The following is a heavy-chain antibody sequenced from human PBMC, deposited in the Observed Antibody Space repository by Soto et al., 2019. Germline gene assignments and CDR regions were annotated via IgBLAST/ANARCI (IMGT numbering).Heavy chain of an antibody. CDR2: IYYSGST. D-gene: IGHD3-10*01. V-gene: IGHV4-59*01. CDR1: GGSISSYY. CDR3: ARVWGGAFDF. Sequence: QVQLQESGPGLVKPSETLSLTCTVSGGSISSYYWSWIRQPPGKGLEWIGYIYYSGSTNYNPSLKSRVTISVYTSKNQFSLKVSSVTAADTAVDYWARVWGGAFDFWGQGTMVTVSS. J-gene: IGHJ3*01.